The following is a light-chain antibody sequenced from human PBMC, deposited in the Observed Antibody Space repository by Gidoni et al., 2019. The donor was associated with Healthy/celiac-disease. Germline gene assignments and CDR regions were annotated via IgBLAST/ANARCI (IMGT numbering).Light chain of an antibody. CDR2: GSS. Sequence: DIQMTQSPSSLSASVGDTVTITCRASQSIRTTTVSWYQQRPGKVPNLLIFGSSSLETGVPSRFSCSGSGTDFTLTITSLQPEDFATYYCQQTHSFPYTFGQGSKLDI. J-gene: IGKJ2*01. CDR1: QSIRTTT. CDR3: QQTHSFPYT. V-gene: IGKV1-39*01.